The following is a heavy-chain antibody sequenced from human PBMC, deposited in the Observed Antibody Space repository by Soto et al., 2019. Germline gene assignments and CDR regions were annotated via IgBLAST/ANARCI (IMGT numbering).Heavy chain of an antibody. V-gene: IGHV4-39*01. D-gene: IGHD3-3*01. Sequence: QLQLQESGPGLVKPSETLSLTCTVSGGSISSRSHYWGWIRQSPGKHLEWIGSSYYRGSTHYNTSLKTRVTLPVATSKTQVSLKVYSVTAADTAVYYCATADGFGVVTPFFEYWGQGILVTVSS. CDR1: GGSISSRSHY. J-gene: IGHJ4*02. CDR2: SYYRGST. CDR3: ATADGFGVVTPFFEY.